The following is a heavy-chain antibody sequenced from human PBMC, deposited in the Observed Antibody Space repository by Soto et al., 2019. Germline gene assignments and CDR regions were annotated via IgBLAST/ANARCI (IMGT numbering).Heavy chain of an antibody. CDR1: GDSISNLYYF. CDR3: ARGRYCLTGRCFPNWFDS. J-gene: IGHJ5*01. Sequence: TLSLTCSVSGDSISNLYYFWAWIRQPPGQALEYIGYSYKSATTHYNPSFESRVAISVDTSKSQFSLNVTSVTAADTAVYFCARGRYCLTGRCFPNWFDSWGQGALVTVSS. D-gene: IGHD7-27*01. CDR2: SYKSATT. V-gene: IGHV4-30-4*01.